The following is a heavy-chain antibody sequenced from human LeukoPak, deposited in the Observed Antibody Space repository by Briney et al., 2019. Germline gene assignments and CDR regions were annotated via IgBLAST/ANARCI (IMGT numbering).Heavy chain of an antibody. V-gene: IGHV3-15*01. J-gene: IGHJ4*02. CDR2: IKSKANGGTT. CDR1: GFTFNSAW. CDR3: AAEYYYQLLY. Sequence: GGSLRLSCATSGFTFNSAWLSWVRQAPGRGLEWVGRIKSKANGGTTDYAAPVKGRFTISRDDSNSMVYLQMNSLETEDTAVYSCAAEYYYQLLYWGQGTLVTVSS. D-gene: IGHD2-2*01.